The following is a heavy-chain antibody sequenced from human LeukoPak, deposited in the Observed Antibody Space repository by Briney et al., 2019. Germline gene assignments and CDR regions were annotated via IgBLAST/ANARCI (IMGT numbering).Heavy chain of an antibody. V-gene: IGHV3-7*01. Sequence: PGGSLRLSCAASGFTFSNYWMKWVRQAPGKGPEWVASINNDGSGKYFVYSVKDRFTISRDNAKNSLYLQINSLKVEDTAIYYCARDDGDVWGIGTTVTLSS. CDR2: INNDGSGK. CDR1: GFTFSNYW. J-gene: IGHJ6*03. CDR3: ARDDGDV.